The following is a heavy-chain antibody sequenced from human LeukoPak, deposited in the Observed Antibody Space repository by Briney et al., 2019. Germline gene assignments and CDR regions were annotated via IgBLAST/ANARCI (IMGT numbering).Heavy chain of an antibody. CDR3: AKNRDSSDYPRDFDY. J-gene: IGHJ4*02. Sequence: PGGSLRLSCAAFRFTFSSYGMHWVRQTPGKGLEWVAFIRHDGSYQQYVDSVKGRFTVSRDNSKDTVYLQMNSLRTEDTAVYYCAKNRDSSDYPRDFDYWGQGTLVTVSS. CDR1: RFTFSSYG. D-gene: IGHD3-22*01. CDR2: IRHDGSYQ. V-gene: IGHV3-30*02.